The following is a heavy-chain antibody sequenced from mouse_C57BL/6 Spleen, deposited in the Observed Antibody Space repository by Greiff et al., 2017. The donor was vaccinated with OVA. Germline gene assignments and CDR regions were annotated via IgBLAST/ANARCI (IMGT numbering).Heavy chain of an antibody. V-gene: IGHV1-85*01. J-gene: IGHJ1*03. CDR2: IYPRDGST. D-gene: IGHD2-2*01. CDR3: ARRSTMVTSYWYFDV. CDR1: GYTFTSYD. Sequence: VKVVESGPELVKPGASVKLSCKASGYTFTSYDINWVKQRPGQGLEWIGWIYPRDGSTKYNEKFKGKATLTVDTSSSTAYMELHSLTSEDSAVYFCARRSTMVTSYWYFDVWGTGTTVTVSS.